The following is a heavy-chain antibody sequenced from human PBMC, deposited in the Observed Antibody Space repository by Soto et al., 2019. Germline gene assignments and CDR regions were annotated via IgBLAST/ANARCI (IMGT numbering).Heavy chain of an antibody. CDR2: INPNSGGT. D-gene: IGHD2-21*01. CDR3: AKAYCGGDCYSTYFDY. Sequence: ASVKVSCKASGYTFTGYYMHWVRQAPGQGLEWMGWINPNSGGTNYAQKFQGWVTMTRDTSISTAYMELSRLRSDDTAVYYCAKAYCGGDCYSTYFDYWGQGTLVTVSS. J-gene: IGHJ4*02. CDR1: GYTFTGYY. V-gene: IGHV1-2*04.